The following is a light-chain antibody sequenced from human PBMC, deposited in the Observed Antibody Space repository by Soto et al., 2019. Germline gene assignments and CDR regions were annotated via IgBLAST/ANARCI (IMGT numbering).Light chain of an antibody. V-gene: IGLV2-8*01. CDR2: EVS. J-gene: IGLJ1*01. CDR1: SSDVGAYNY. CDR3: TSYAGTYSFFYV. Sequence: QSVLTQPPSASGSPGQSVTISYTGTSSDVGAYNYVSWYQQLPGKAPKLIIYEVSKRPSGVPDRFSGSKSGNTASLTVSGLQAEDKADYYCTSYAGTYSFFYVFGTGTKVTVL.